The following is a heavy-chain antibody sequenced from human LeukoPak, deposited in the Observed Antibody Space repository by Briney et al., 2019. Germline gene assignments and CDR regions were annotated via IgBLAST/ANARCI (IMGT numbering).Heavy chain of an antibody. CDR1: GFTVSSNY. J-gene: IGHJ4*02. Sequence: GGSLRLSCAASGFTVSSNYMSWVRQAPGKGLEWFSVLYSGGSTYYADSVKGRFTISRDNSKNTLCLQMNSLRAEDTAVYYCLYGDYYFDYWGQGTLVTVSS. V-gene: IGHV3-66*01. D-gene: IGHD4-17*01. CDR3: LYGDYYFDY. CDR2: LYSGGST.